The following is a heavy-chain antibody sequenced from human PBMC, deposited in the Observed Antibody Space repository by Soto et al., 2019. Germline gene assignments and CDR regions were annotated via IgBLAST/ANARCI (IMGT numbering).Heavy chain of an antibody. CDR3: AKDGDDFWRGYPPDDAFDI. CDR1: GFTFSSYA. CDR2: ISGSGGST. Sequence: EVQLLESGGGLVQPGGSLRLSCAASGFTFSSYAMSWVRQAPGKGLEWVSAISGSGGSTYYADSVKGRFTISRDNSKNTLYLQMNSLRAEDTAVYYCAKDGDDFWRGYPPDDAFDIWGQGTMVTVSS. V-gene: IGHV3-23*01. J-gene: IGHJ3*02. D-gene: IGHD3-3*01.